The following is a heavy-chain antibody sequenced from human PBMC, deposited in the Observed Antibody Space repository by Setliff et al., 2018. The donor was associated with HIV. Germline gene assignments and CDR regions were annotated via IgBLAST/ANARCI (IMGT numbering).Heavy chain of an antibody. J-gene: IGHJ3*02. CDR2: MNPNSGNT. CDR3: ARIPTGGAFDI. Sequence: RASVKVSCKASGYTFTSYDINWVRQATGQGLEWMGWMNPNSGNTGYAQRFQGRVTITADESTNTAYMELSSLRSEDTAVYYCARIPTGGAFDIWAKGQWSPSPQ. V-gene: IGHV1-8*03. CDR1: GYTFTSYD. D-gene: IGHD7-27*01.